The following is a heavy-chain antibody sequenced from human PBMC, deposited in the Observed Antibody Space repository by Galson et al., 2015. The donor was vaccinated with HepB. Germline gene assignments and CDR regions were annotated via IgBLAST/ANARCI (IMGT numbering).Heavy chain of an antibody. CDR2: IYYSGST. J-gene: IGHJ4*02. CDR1: GGSISSSYY. Sequence: CTVSGGSISSSYYWGWIRQPPGKGLEWIGSIYYSGSTYYNPSLKSRVTISVDTSKNQFSLKLSSVTAADTAVYYCARAIRKHIVVVTAMYFDYWGQGTLVTVSS. CDR3: ARAIRKHIVVVTAMYFDY. D-gene: IGHD2-21*02. V-gene: IGHV4-39*01.